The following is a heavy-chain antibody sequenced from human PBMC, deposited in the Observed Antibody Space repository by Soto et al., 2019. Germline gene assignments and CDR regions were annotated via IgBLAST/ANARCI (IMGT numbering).Heavy chain of an antibody. CDR1: GFIFSSYG. CDR3: ARGLRAAAGRDYFQY. CDR2: IWYDGSNT. J-gene: IGHJ1*01. D-gene: IGHD6-13*01. Sequence: QVQLVESGGGVVQPGRSLTLSCAASGFIFSSYGMHWVRQAPGKGLQWVAVIWYDGSNTYYADSVKGQFTISRDNSKNTLYLQMNSLRAEDTAVYYCARGLRAAAGRDYFQYWGQGTLVTVSS. V-gene: IGHV3-33*01.